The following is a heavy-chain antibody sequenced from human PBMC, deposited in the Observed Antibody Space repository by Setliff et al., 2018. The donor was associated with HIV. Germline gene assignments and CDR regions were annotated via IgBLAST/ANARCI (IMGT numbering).Heavy chain of an antibody. J-gene: IGHJ3*02. CDR2: IYPNTGGT. V-gene: IGHV1-2*02. Sequence: RASVKVSCKASGYTFTEFYVHWVRQAPGEGLEWIGWIYPNTGGTNYAQKFHGRVTMTRDTSTSTVYMELSSLRSEDTAVYYCAREKAWWFGELLSDDAFDIWGQGTMVTVSS. CDR3: AREKAWWFGELLSDDAFDI. CDR1: GYTFTEFY. D-gene: IGHD3-10*01.